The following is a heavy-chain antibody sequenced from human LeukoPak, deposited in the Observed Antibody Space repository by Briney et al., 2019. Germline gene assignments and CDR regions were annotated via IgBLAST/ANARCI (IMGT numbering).Heavy chain of an antibody. CDR1: GFTFSSHA. J-gene: IGHJ4*02. D-gene: IGHD1-26*01. CDR3: ARDISGRYSFDY. CDR2: LSYDGSVK. Sequence: PGRSLRLSCAASGFTFSSHAMHWVRQAPGKGLEWVSFLSYDGSVKYYTDSVKGRFTNSRDNSRNTLYLQVNSLGPQDTAVYYCARDISGRYSFDYWGQGTLGTVSS. V-gene: IGHV3-30-3*01.